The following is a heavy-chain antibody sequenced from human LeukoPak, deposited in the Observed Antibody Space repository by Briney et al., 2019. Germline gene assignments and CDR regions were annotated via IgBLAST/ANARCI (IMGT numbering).Heavy chain of an antibody. Sequence: KSGGSLRLSCAASGFTFSRHSINWVRQAPGKGLEWVSSISSSSSYIYYADSVKGRFTISRDNAKNSLYLQMNSLRAEDTAVYYCARDLYRIVVVPHYFDYWGQGTLVTVSS. J-gene: IGHJ4*02. CDR3: ARDLYRIVVVPHYFDY. D-gene: IGHD3-22*01. V-gene: IGHV3-21*01. CDR1: GFTFSRHS. CDR2: ISSSSSYI.